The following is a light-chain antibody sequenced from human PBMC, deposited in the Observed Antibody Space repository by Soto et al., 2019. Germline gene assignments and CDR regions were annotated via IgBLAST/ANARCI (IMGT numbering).Light chain of an antibody. CDR1: QIINRQ. V-gene: IGKV1-39*01. J-gene: IGKJ2*01. CDR3: QQTFGMPFT. Sequence: DIQMTQSPLSLSASVGDRVTITCRASQIINRQCHWYQKKPGKAPKLLVYSASSLEGGLPSRFSGSGSGTDFSLTISSLQPEDFAVYYCQQTFGMPFTFGQGTHLEIK. CDR2: SAS.